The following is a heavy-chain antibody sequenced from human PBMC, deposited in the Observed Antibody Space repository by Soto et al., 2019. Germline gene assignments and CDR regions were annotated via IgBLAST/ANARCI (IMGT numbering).Heavy chain of an antibody. V-gene: IGHV4-59*01. CDR2: IYYSGST. Sequence: PSETLSLTCTVSGGSTSSYYWSWIRQPPGKGLEWIGYIYYSGSTNYNPSLKSRVTISVDTSKNQFSLKLSSVTAADTAVYYCARAPYDFWSGYLPSYYYYGMDVWGQGTTVTVSS. J-gene: IGHJ6*02. D-gene: IGHD3-3*01. CDR3: ARAPYDFWSGYLPSYYYYGMDV. CDR1: GGSTSSYY.